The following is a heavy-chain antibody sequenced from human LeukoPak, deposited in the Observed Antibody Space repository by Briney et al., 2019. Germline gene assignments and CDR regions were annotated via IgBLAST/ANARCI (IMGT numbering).Heavy chain of an antibody. V-gene: IGHV5-51*01. Sequence: GESLKISCKGSGYSFTSYWIGWVRQIPGKGLEWMGIIYPGDSDTRYSPSFQGQVTISADKSISTAYLQWSSLKASDTAMYYCASTSSGYYVNFQHWGQGTLVTVSS. CDR1: GYSFTSYW. CDR3: ASTSSGYYVNFQH. CDR2: IYPGDSDT. J-gene: IGHJ1*01. D-gene: IGHD3-22*01.